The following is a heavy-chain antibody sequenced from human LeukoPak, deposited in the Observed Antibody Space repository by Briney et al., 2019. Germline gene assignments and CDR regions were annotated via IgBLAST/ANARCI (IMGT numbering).Heavy chain of an antibody. CDR2: ISTSGTTI. V-gene: IGHV3-48*03. Sequence: GGSLRLSCAASGFIFSSYEKNGVRQARGQGVGWVSYISTSGTTISYADSVKGRFTISRDNAKNSLYLQMNSLRAEDTAVYYCARLNLITEVGYWGQGTLVTVSS. CDR3: ARLNLITEVGY. D-gene: IGHD1-14*01. J-gene: IGHJ4*02. CDR1: GFIFSSYE.